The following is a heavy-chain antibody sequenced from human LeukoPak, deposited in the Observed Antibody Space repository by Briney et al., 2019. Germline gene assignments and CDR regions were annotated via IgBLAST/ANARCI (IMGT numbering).Heavy chain of an antibody. CDR1: GGSISSGDYY. CDR2: IYYSGST. D-gene: IGHD3-22*01. J-gene: IGHJ4*02. CDR3: ARDSRQYDSSGYYLH. Sequence: SETLSLTCTVSGGSISSGDYYWSWIRQPPGKGLEWIGYIYYSGSTYYNPSLRSRVTISVDTSKNRFSLKLSSVTAADTAVYYCARDSRQYDSSGYYLHWGQGTLVTVSS. V-gene: IGHV4-30-4*08.